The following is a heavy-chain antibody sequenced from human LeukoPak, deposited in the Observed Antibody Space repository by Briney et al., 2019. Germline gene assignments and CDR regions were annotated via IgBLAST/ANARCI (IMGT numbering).Heavy chain of an antibody. D-gene: IGHD1-26*01. J-gene: IGHJ4*02. V-gene: IGHV3-30*18. CDR3: AKKDSGSQYHFDY. CDR1: GFTFSSYG. Sequence: GGSLRLSCAASGFTFSSYGMHWVRQAPGKGLEWVAIISYDGSFKNYVDSVKGRFTISRDDSKNTLYLQMNSLRAEDTAVYYCAKKDSGSQYHFDYWGQGTLVTVSS. CDR2: ISYDGSFK.